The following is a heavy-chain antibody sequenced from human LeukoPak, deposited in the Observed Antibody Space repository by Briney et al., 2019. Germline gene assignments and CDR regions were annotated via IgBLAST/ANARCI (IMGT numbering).Heavy chain of an antibody. CDR3: ARAGVATYYYYYYGMDV. V-gene: IGHV1-69*06. J-gene: IGHJ6*04. CDR1: GGTFSSYA. D-gene: IGHD5-12*01. Sequence: SVKVSCKASGGTFSSYAISWVRQAPGQGLEWMGGIIPIFGTANYAQKFQGRVTITADKSTSTAYMELSSLRSEDTAVYYCARAGVATYYYYYYGMDVWGKGTTVTVSS. CDR2: IIPIFGTA.